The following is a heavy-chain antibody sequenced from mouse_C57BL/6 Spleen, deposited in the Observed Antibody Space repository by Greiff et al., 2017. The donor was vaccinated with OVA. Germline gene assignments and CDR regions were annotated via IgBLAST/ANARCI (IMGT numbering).Heavy chain of an antibody. CDR1: GYTFTSYW. D-gene: IGHD1-1*01. Sequence: QVQLQQPGAELVKPGASVKLSCKASGYTFTSYWMHWVKQRPGRGLEWIGRIDPTSGGTKYNEKFKSKATLTVDKTSSTAYMQLSSLTSEDAAVYYCARGRGVVEGKNYFDYWGQGTTLTVSS. J-gene: IGHJ2*01. V-gene: IGHV1-72*01. CDR3: ARGRGVVEGKNYFDY. CDR2: IDPTSGGT.